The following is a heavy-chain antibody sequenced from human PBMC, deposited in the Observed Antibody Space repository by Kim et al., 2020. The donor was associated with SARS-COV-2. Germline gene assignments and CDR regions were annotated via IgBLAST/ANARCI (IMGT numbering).Heavy chain of an antibody. D-gene: IGHD4-17*01. Sequence: GGSLRLSCAASGFTFSSYGMHWVRQAPGKGLEWVAVISYDGSNKYYADSVKGRFTISRDNSKNTLYLQMNSLRAEDTAVYYCAKDLRYGDRVFDYWGQGTLVTVSS. CDR1: GFTFSSYG. V-gene: IGHV3-30*18. CDR2: ISYDGSNK. CDR3: AKDLRYGDRVFDY. J-gene: IGHJ4*02.